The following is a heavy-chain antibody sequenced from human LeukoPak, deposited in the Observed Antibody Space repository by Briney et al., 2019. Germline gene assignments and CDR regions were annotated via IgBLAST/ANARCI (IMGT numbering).Heavy chain of an antibody. CDR1: GFTFSDYF. D-gene: IGHD3-10*01. CDR2: IKSKTDGETT. CDR3: TTDLGTYYHGSQRLIPIDY. Sequence: GGSLRLSCAASGFTFSDYFMSWVRQPPGKGLEWIGRIKSKTDGETTNYAEPVRGRFTISRDDSKSAVYLQMNSLKIEDTAVYYCTTDLGTYYHGSQRLIPIDYWGQGTLVTVSS. V-gene: IGHV3-15*01. J-gene: IGHJ4*02.